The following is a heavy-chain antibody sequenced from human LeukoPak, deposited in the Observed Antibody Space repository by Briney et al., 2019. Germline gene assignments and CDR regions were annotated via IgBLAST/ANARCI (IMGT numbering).Heavy chain of an antibody. Sequence: PSETLSLTCAVSGGSISSGGYSWSWIRQLPGKGLEWIGYIYHSGSTYYNPSLKSRVTISVDRSKNQFSLKLSSVTAADTAVYYCARVTGTTVDYWGQGTLVTVSS. CDR3: ARVTGTTVDY. CDR2: IYHSGST. V-gene: IGHV4-30-2*01. J-gene: IGHJ4*02. D-gene: IGHD1-7*01. CDR1: GGSISSGGYS.